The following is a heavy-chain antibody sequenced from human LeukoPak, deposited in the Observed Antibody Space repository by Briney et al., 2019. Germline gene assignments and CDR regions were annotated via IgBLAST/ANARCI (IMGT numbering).Heavy chain of an antibody. CDR1: GYTFTSNS. J-gene: IGHJ3*02. Sequence: ASVKLSCKSSGYTFTSNSNTLVRQAPGQGLEWMGLISAYNGNTNYAQKLQVKVTMTTDTSTSTAYMDLRRLRTDDTAVYYCPRDFGVLVVAQNALDIWGQGTTVTVSS. D-gene: IGHD3-22*01. CDR3: PRDFGVLVVAQNALDI. V-gene: IGHV1-18*01. CDR2: ISAYNGNT.